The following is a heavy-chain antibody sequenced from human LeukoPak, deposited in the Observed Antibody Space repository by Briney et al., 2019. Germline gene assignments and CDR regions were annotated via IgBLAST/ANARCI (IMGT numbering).Heavy chain of an antibody. CDR2: ISYDGSNK. Sequence: GGSLRLSCAASGFTFSSYGMHWVRQAPGKGLEWVAVISYDGSNKYYADSVKGRFTISRDNSKNTLYLQMNSLRAEDTAVYYCAKDGSVAAAGTYFQHWGQGTLVTVSS. J-gene: IGHJ1*01. V-gene: IGHV3-30*18. CDR1: GFTFSSYG. D-gene: IGHD6-13*01. CDR3: AKDGSVAAAGTYFQH.